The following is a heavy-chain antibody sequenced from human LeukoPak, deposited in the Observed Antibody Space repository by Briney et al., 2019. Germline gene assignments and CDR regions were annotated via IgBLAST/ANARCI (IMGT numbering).Heavy chain of an antibody. CDR2: IYTSGST. V-gene: IGHV4-61*02. Sequence: PSETLSLTCTVSGGSISSGSYYWSWIRQPAGKGLEWIGRIYTSGSTNYNPSLKSRVTISVDTSKNQFSLKLSSVTAADTAVYYCARYYYDSSGYSWDDAFDIWGQGTMVTVSS. CDR3: ARYYYDSSGYSWDDAFDI. CDR1: GGSISSGSYY. J-gene: IGHJ3*02. D-gene: IGHD3-22*01.